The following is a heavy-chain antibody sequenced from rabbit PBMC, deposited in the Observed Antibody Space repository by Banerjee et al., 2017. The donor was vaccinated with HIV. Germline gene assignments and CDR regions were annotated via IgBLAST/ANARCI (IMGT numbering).Heavy chain of an antibody. Sequence: QEQLVETGGGLVQPGGSLTLSCKASGFDFSSYYMSWVRQAPGKGLELIACIGSTTGRTWYASWAKGRFTISKTSSTTVTLQMTSLTAADTATYFCARDLGSRNLWGQGTLVTVS. V-gene: IGHV1S45*01. D-gene: IGHD4-2*01. CDR1: GFDFSSYYM. J-gene: IGHJ3*01. CDR2: IGSTTGRT. CDR3: ARDLGSRNL.